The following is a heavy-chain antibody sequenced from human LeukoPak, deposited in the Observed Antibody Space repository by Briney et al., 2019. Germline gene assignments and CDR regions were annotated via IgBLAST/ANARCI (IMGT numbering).Heavy chain of an antibody. D-gene: IGHD3-3*01. CDR2: INHSGST. J-gene: IGHJ6*02. CDR1: GGSFSGYY. V-gene: IGHV4-34*01. CDR3: ARVGGTNFYYYGLDV. Sequence: SETLSLTCAVYGGSFSGYYWSWIRQPPGKGLEWIGEINHSGSTNYNPSLKSRVTISVDTSKNQFSLKLNSVTAADTAVYYCARVGGTNFYYYGLDVWGQGTTVTVSS.